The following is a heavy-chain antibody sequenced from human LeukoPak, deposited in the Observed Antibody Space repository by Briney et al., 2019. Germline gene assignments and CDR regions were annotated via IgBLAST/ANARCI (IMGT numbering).Heavy chain of an antibody. CDR2: ISYDGSNK. CDR1: GFTFSSYA. V-gene: IGHV3-30-3*01. J-gene: IGHJ4*02. D-gene: IGHD3-10*01. Sequence: GGSLRLSCAASGFTFSSYAMHWVRQAPGKGLEWVAVISYDGSNKYYADSVKGRFTISRDNSKNTLYLQMNSLRAEDTAVYYCARDAYYYGSGSYWVYWGQGTLVTVSS. CDR3: ARDAYYYGSGSYWVY.